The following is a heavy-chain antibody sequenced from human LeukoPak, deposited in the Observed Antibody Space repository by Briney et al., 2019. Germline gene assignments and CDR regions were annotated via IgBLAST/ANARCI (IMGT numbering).Heavy chain of an antibody. J-gene: IGHJ4*02. CDR2: IYYSGST. D-gene: IGHD3-3*01. Sequence: TSETLSLTCTVSGGSISSYYWSWIRQPPGKGLEWIGYIYYSGSTNYNPSLKCRVTISVDTSKNQFSLKLSSVTAADTAVYYCAMAPFWSGSTPNYWGQGTLVTVSS. V-gene: IGHV4-59*08. CDR3: AMAPFWSGSTPNY. CDR1: GGSISSYY.